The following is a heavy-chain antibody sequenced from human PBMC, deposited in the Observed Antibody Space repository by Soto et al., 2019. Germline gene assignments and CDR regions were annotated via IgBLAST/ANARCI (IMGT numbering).Heavy chain of an antibody. CDR1: GFTFSSYS. D-gene: IGHD6-6*01. V-gene: IGHV3-48*01. Sequence: GGSLRLSCAASGFTFSSYSMNWVRQAPGKGLEWVSYISSSSSTIYYADSVKGRFTISRDNAKNSLYLQMNSLRAEDTAVYYCARDGPSSSPPFDYWGQGTLVTVSS. CDR2: ISSSSSTI. J-gene: IGHJ4*02. CDR3: ARDGPSSSPPFDY.